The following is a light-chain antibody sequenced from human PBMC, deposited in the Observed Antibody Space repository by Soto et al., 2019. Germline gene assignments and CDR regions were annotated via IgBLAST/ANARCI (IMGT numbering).Light chain of an antibody. V-gene: IGKV2-28*01. CDR2: LGS. CDR3: MQGLSGFS. J-gene: IGKJ3*01. CDR1: QSLLHSNGYNY. Sequence: DIVMTQSPLSLPVTPGEPASISCRSSQSLLHSNGYNYLEWDVQKPGQSPQLLIYLGSDRASGVPDRCSGSGSGTDFTLKISRVEAEDVGVYYCMQGLSGFSFGPGTKVDIK.